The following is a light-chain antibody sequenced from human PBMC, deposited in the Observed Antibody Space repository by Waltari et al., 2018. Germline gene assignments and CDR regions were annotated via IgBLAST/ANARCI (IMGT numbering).Light chain of an antibody. J-gene: IGKJ2*01. Sequence: DIQMTQSPSSLSASVGDRVTITCRASQNIGSNLNWYQQRPGKAPNLLIYIASSLQSGVPSRFSGSGSGTDFTLTLSSLQPEDFATYYCQQSDRIPYTFGQGTKLEIK. CDR1: QNIGSN. V-gene: IGKV1-39*01. CDR3: QQSDRIPYT. CDR2: IAS.